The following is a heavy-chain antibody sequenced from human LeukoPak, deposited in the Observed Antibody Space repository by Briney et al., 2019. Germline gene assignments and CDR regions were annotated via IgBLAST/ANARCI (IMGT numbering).Heavy chain of an antibody. Sequence: SVTLSLTCTVSGGSMSSYYWSWIRQPPGKGLEWIGYIYYSGSTNYNPSLKSRVTMSVDTSKNQFSLKLSSVTAADTAVYYCATGDSSAVRTVAFDIWGQGTMVTVSS. CDR1: GGSMSSYY. V-gene: IGHV4-59*12. CDR3: ATGDSSAVRTVAFDI. CDR2: IYYSGST. D-gene: IGHD3-22*01. J-gene: IGHJ3*02.